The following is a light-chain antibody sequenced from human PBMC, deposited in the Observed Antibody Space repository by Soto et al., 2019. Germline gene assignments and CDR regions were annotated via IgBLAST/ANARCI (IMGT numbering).Light chain of an antibody. CDR1: QSIGLA. V-gene: IGKV3-11*01. CDR2: DAS. Sequence: EIVLTQSPATLSLSPGERATLSCRASQSIGLAIAWYQHKPGQAPRLLIFDASPRATGIPARFRGSGSGTDFTISVSSVAPEDFAVYYWQQRNYWRQCTFGQGTKVESK. CDR3: QQRNYWRQCT. J-gene: IGKJ1*01.